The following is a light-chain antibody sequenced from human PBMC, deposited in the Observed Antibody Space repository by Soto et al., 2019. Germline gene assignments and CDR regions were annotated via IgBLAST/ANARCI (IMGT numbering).Light chain of an antibody. J-gene: IGKJ4*01. CDR3: RKYNSAPPT. Sequence: DIQMTQSPSSLSASVGDRVTITCRASQGFSNYLAWYQQKPGKVPKLLIYAASTLQSGVPSRFSGSGSGTDFTLTISSLQPEDVATYYCRKYNSAPPTFGGGTKVEIK. CDR1: QGFSNY. V-gene: IGKV1-27*01. CDR2: AAS.